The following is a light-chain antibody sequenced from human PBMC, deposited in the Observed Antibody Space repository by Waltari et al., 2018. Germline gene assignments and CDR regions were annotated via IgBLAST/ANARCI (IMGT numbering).Light chain of an antibody. CDR2: EVS. CDR3: CSYAGSSTLWV. J-gene: IGLJ1*01. Sequence: QSALTQPASVSGSPGPSITISCTGTSSDVGSYNHVSWYQQHPGKAPELLIYEVSKRPSGVCNRFSGSKSGNTASLTISGLQAEDEAGYFCCSYAGSSTLWVFGTGTKVTVL. V-gene: IGLV2-23*02. CDR1: SSDVGSYNH.